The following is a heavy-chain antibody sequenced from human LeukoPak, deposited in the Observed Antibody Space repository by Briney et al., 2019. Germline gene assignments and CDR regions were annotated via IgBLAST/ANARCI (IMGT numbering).Heavy chain of an antibody. CDR2: IWYDGSKK. Sequence: PGRSLRLSCEASRFTFSSYGMHWVRRAPGKGLEWVGVIWYDGSKKNYGESVKGRFTISRDNSKNTLYLQMNSLRVEDTAVYYCAKKGGHGHYYHYMDVWGKGTTVIVSS. D-gene: IGHD3-16*01. J-gene: IGHJ6*03. CDR1: RFTFSSYG. V-gene: IGHV3-33*06. CDR3: AKKGGHGHYYHYMDV.